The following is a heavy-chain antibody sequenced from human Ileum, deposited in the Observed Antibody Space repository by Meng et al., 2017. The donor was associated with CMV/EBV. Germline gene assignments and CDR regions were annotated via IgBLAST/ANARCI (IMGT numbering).Heavy chain of an antibody. Sequence: GESLKISCAASGFTFSSYAFHWVRPTPGKGLEWVAVISSVENIKHYVDPVKGRFTISRDNSKSTLYLQMDSLRADDTAVYYCWSPNCGDCWGQGTLVTVSS. CDR3: WSPNCGDC. CDR2: ISSVENIK. J-gene: IGHJ4*02. CDR1: GFTFSSYA. V-gene: IGHV3-30*04. D-gene: IGHD2-21*01.